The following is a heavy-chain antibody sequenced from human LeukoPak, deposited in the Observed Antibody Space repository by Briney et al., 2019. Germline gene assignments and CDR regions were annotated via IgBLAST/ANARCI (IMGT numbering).Heavy chain of an antibody. Sequence: SETLSLTCTVSGGSISSGGYYWSWIRQHPGKGLEWIGYIYYSGSTYYNPSLKSRVTISVDTSKNQFSLKLSSVTAADTAVYYCARDALYNNPGIDYYHYYMDLWGKGTKVTVSS. CDR1: GGSISSGGYY. CDR3: ARDALYNNPGIDYYHYYMDL. V-gene: IGHV4-31*03. J-gene: IGHJ6*03. D-gene: IGHD4-11*01. CDR2: IYYSGST.